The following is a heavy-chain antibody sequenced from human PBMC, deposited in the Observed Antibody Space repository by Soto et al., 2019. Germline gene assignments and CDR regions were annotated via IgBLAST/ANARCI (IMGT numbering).Heavy chain of an antibody. CDR3: ARGREWGATTYFDY. V-gene: IGHV1-2*04. CDR1: GYTFTDYY. Sequence: QVQLVQSGAEVQKPGASVKVSCKASGYTFTDYYMHWVRQAPGQGLEWMGWINPNSGGTNYAQKFQGWVTMTRDTSISTAYMELSRLKSDDTAIYYCARGREWGATTYFDYWGQGALVTVSS. D-gene: IGHD5-12*01. J-gene: IGHJ4*02. CDR2: INPNSGGT.